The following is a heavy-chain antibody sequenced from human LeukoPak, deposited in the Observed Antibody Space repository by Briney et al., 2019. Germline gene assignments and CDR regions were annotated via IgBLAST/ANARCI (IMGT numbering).Heavy chain of an antibody. V-gene: IGHV1-24*01. D-gene: IGHD3-3*01. CDR3: ATSRGRKLRFLEWLSLDS. CDR2: FDPEDGET. Sequence: GASVKVYCKVSGYTLTELSMHWVRQAPGKGLEWMGGFDPEDGETIYAQKFQGRVTMTEDISTDTAYMELSSLRSEDTAVYYCATSRGRKLRFLEWLSLDSWGQGTLVTVSS. J-gene: IGHJ4*02. CDR1: GYTLTELS.